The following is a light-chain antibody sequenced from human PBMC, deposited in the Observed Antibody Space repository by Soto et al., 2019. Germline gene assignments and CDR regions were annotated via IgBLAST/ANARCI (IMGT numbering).Light chain of an antibody. CDR1: SSNIATKS. V-gene: IGLV1-44*01. CDR3: EAWDDSLNARYV. J-gene: IGLJ1*01. Sequence: QSVLTQPPSASGTPGQRVTISCSGSSSNIATKSVNWYQQLPGTAPKLLIYSNSQRSSGVPDRFSGSKSGTSASLAIRGLQSEDEADYYCEAWDDSLNARYVFGTGTKVTVL. CDR2: SNS.